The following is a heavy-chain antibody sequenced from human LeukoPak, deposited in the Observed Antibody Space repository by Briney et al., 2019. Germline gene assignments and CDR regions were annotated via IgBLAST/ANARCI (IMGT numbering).Heavy chain of an antibody. Sequence: SQTLSLTCTVSGGSISSGGYYWSWIRQPPGKGLEWIGYIYHSGSTYYNPSLKSRVTISVDRSKNQFSLKLSSVTAADTAVYYCARALLDIVVVPAALLPFDPWGQGTLVTVSS. CDR2: IYHSGST. J-gene: IGHJ5*02. CDR1: GGSISSGGYY. V-gene: IGHV4-30-2*01. D-gene: IGHD2-2*01. CDR3: ARALLDIVVVPAALLPFDP.